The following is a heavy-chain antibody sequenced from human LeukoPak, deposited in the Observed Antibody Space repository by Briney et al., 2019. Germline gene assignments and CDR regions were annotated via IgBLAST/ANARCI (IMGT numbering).Heavy chain of an antibody. CDR3: GRGDPDY. CDR2: INQAGSDK. Sequence: GGSLRLSCAASGFTFSSYWMSWVRQAPGKGLEWVANINQAGSDKYYVDSVKGRFTISRDNARNTVYLQMNSLRAEDTAVYYCGRGDPDYWGQGTLVTVSS. J-gene: IGHJ4*02. CDR1: GFTFSSYW. V-gene: IGHV3-7*01.